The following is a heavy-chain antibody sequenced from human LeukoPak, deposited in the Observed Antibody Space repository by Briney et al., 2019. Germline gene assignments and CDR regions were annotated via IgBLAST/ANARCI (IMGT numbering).Heavy chain of an antibody. Sequence: SETLSLTYTLGCGSMTKYYCGCVRQPAGKGLEWIGRIYTSGSTNYNPSLKSRVTMSVDTSKNQFSLKLSSVTAADTAVYYCARDGCGANYPMIAWGKGNTVTVSS. CDR1: CGSMTKYY. CDR2: IYTSGST. V-gene: IGHV4-4*07. J-gene: IGHJ6*04. CDR3: ARDGCGANYPMIA. D-gene: IGHD3-22*01.